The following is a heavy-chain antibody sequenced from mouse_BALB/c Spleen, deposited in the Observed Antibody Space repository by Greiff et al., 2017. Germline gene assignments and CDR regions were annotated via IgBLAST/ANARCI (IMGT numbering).Heavy chain of an antibody. CDR3: ARSGYDYDRPNFDY. V-gene: IGHV1-54*01. CDR1: GYAFTNYL. J-gene: IGHJ2*01. CDR2: INPGSGGT. D-gene: IGHD2-4*01. Sequence: QVQLKESGAELVRPGTSVKVSCKASGYAFTNYLIEWVKQRPGQGLEWIGVINPGSGGTNYNEKFKGKATLTADKSSSTAYMQLSSLTSDDSAVYFCARSGYDYDRPNFDYWGQGTTLTVSS.